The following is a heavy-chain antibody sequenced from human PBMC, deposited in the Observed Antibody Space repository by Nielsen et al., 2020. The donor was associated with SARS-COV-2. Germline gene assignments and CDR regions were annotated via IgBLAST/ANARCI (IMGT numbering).Heavy chain of an antibody. CDR2: ISWNSGSI. CDR1: GFTFDDYA. Sequence: SLKISYAASGFTFDDYAMHWVRQAPGKGLEWVSGISWNSGSIGYADSVKGRFTISRDNAKNSLYLQMNSLRAEDTALYYCARNLAGYSTRLAFDPWGQGTLVTVSS. CDR3: ARNLAGYSTRLAFDP. J-gene: IGHJ5*02. V-gene: IGHV3-9*01. D-gene: IGHD6-13*01.